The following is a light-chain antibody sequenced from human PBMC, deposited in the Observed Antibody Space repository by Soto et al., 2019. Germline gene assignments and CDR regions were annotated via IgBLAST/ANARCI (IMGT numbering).Light chain of an antibody. J-gene: IGKJ5*01. CDR3: QQSYSTPIT. CDR2: AAS. Sequence: DIQMTQSPSTLSASAGDRVTITCRASQIISSRLAWYQQKPGKAPKFLVCAASSLQSGVPSRFSGSGSGTDFTLTISSLQPEDFVTYYCQQSYSTPITFGQGTRLEIK. CDR1: QIISSR. V-gene: IGKV1-39*01.